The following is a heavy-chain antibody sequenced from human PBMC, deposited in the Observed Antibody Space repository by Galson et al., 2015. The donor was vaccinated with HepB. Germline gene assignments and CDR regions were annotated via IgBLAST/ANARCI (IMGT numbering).Heavy chain of an antibody. CDR2: IIPIFGTA. J-gene: IGHJ6*02. CDR1: GGTFSSYA. CDR3: AREGLNRRSGYLGYYYYGMDV. Sequence: SVKVSCKASGGTFSSYAISWVRQAPGQGLEWMGGIIPIFGTANYAQKFQGRVTITADKSTSTAYMELSSLRSEDTAVYYCAREGLNRRSGYLGYYYYGMDVWGQGTTVTVSS. D-gene: IGHD3-3*01. V-gene: IGHV1-69*06.